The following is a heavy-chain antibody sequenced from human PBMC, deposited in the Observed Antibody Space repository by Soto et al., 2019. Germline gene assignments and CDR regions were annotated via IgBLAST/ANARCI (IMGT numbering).Heavy chain of an antibody. J-gene: IGHJ4*02. Sequence: WGALLFSCTASGFSFASFALTWVRQAPGQGLEWVATIVGSDAKTHYADSVKGRFSISRDTSRNTVYLQMSNLRADDTAIYYCEKWTYLDFWGQGTRVTVSS. CDR1: GFSFASFA. CDR3: EKWTYLDF. V-gene: IGHV3-23*01. CDR2: IVGSDAKT. D-gene: IGHD5-12*01.